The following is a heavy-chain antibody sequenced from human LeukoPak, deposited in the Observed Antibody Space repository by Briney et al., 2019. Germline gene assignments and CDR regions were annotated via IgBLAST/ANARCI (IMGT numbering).Heavy chain of an antibody. Sequence: PGGSLRLSCAASGFTFSKYSMTWVRQAPGKGLEWVSSISTSSSYIYYADSMKGRFTVSRDNAKKSLYLQVSSLRAEDTAVYYCARAKTSGSYLYDYWGQGTLVTVSS. CDR2: ISTSSSYI. J-gene: IGHJ4*02. CDR3: ARAKTSGSYLYDY. V-gene: IGHV3-21*01. CDR1: GFTFSKYS. D-gene: IGHD1-26*01.